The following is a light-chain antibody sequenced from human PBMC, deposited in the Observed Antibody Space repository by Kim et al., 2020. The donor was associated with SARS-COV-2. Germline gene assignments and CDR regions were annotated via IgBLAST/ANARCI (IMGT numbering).Light chain of an antibody. CDR1: TGAVNSGHF. J-gene: IGLJ2*01. V-gene: IGLV7-46*01. Sequence: PGATVTLTCGSSTGAVNSGHFPYWLQQKPDRDPRTVIYDTNSKHAWTPARFSGSLLGDKAALTLSGAQPEDEADYYCLLAYSSVRIFGGGTKLTVL. CDR3: LLAYSSVRI. CDR2: DTN.